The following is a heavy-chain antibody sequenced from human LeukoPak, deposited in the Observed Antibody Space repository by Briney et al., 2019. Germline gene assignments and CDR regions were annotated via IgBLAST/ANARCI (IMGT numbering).Heavy chain of an antibody. CDR1: GFTFSSYS. J-gene: IGHJ4*02. CDR2: ISSSSSYI. D-gene: IGHD6-19*01. CDR3: ASLSSGWLSIDY. Sequence: GGSLRLSCAASGFTFSSYSMNWVRQAPGKRLEWVSSISSSSSYIYYADSVKGRFTISRDNAKNSLYLQMNSLRAEDTAVYYCASLSSGWLSIDYWGQGTLVTVSS. V-gene: IGHV3-21*01.